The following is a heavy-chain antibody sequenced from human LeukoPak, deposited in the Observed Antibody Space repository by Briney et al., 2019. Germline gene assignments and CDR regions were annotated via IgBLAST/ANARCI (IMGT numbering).Heavy chain of an antibody. Sequence: GGSLRLSCAASGFTFSSYAMHWVRQAPGKGLEWVAVISYDGSNKYYADSVKGRFTISRDNSKNTLYLQMNSLRAEDTAVYYCARALDSALAPGYWGQGTLVTISS. V-gene: IGHV3-30-3*01. J-gene: IGHJ4*02. CDR3: ARALDSALAPGY. D-gene: IGHD3-3*01. CDR1: GFTFSSYA. CDR2: ISYDGSNK.